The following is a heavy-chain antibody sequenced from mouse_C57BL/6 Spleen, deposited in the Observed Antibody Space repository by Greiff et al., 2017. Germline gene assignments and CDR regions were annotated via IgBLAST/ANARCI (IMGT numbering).Heavy chain of an antibody. J-gene: IGHJ3*01. CDR1: GFTFSDYG. D-gene: IGHD2-2*01. CDR2: ISSGSSTI. Sequence: DVKLVESGGGLVKPGGSLKLSCAASGFTFSDYGMHWVRQAPEKGLEWVAYISSGSSTIYYADTVKGRFTISRDNAKNTLFLQMTSLRSEDTAMYYCAGGYGAWFAYWGQGTLVTVSA. V-gene: IGHV5-17*01. CDR3: AGGYGAWFAY.